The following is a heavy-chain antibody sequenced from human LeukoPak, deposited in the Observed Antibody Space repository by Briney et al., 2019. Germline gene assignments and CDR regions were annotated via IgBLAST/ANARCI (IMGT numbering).Heavy chain of an antibody. CDR1: GFSLSTSGVG. CDR3: AHAYCSSTSCYPDY. J-gene: IGHJ4*02. D-gene: IGHD2-2*01. Sequence: SGPTLVNPTQTLTLTCTFSGFSLSTSGVGVGWIRQPPGKALEWLALIYWNDDKRYSPSLKSRLTITKDTSKNQAVLTMTNMDPVDTATYYCAHAYCSSTSCYPDYWGQGTLVTVSS. CDR2: IYWNDDK. V-gene: IGHV2-5*01.